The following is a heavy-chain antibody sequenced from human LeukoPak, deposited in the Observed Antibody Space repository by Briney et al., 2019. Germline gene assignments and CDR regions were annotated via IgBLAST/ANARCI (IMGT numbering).Heavy chain of an antibody. D-gene: IGHD2-15*01. CDR3: ASSPTSECSGGSCYSY. V-gene: IGHV1-2*02. J-gene: IGHJ4*02. CDR1: GYTFTDYY. Sequence: ASVNVSCKASGYTFTDYYMHWVRQAPGQGLEWMGWINPNSGGPNYVQKFQGRVTMTRDTSITTAYMQLTRLRSDDTAVYYCASSPTSECSGGSCYSYWGQGTLVTVSS. CDR2: INPNSGGP.